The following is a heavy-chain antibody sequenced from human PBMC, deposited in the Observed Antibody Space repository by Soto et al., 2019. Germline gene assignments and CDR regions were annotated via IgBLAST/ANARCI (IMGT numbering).Heavy chain of an antibody. CDR3: GREVSWTGGFDH. CDR2: NFDSGTA. D-gene: IGHD2-8*02. V-gene: IGHV4-31*02. CDR1: GGSISSLNDY. Sequence: QVQLEQSGPGLVKPSQTLSLTCKISGGSISSLNDYWSWIRQSPGGGLEWIGYNFDSGTAHYNPSLKGRARISGDTSQSQFSLTIQSVTVADTAVYYFGREVSWTGGFDHWGQGILVTVSS. J-gene: IGHJ5*02.